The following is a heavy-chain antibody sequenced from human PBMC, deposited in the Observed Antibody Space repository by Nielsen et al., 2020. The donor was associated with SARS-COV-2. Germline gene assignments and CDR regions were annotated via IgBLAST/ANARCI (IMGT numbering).Heavy chain of an antibody. J-gene: IGHJ4*02. CDR3: TKDFDGQWGY. V-gene: IGHV3-74*03. CDR2: ISPDGTMT. CDR1: GFTFSDHR. Sequence: GESLKISCEASGFTFSDHRMHLVRQAPGRGLLWVSRISPDGTMTMYADSVRGRLTISRDNAKKTVYLQMHSLTVEDTAVYYCTKDFDGQWGYWGQGALVTVSS. D-gene: IGHD2-8*01.